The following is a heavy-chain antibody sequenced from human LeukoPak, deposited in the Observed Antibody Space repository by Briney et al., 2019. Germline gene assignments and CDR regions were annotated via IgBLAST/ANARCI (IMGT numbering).Heavy chain of an antibody. CDR1: GFTFSDYY. D-gene: IGHD6-6*01. J-gene: IGHJ4*02. Sequence: GGSLRLSCAASGFTFSDYYMSWIRQAPGKGLEWVSYISSSGSTIYYADSVKGRFTISRDNAKNSLYLQMNSLRAEDTAVYYCAKVPLKAARPPGGSFDYWGQGTLVTVSS. V-gene: IGHV3-11*04. CDR2: ISSSGSTI. CDR3: AKVPLKAARPPGGSFDY.